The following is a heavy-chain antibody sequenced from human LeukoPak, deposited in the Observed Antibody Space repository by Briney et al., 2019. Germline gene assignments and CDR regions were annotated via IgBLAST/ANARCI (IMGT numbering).Heavy chain of an antibody. CDR2: ISSSNTYI. CDR3: ARVEGYCDSTTCYAKVDY. Sequence: PGGSLRLSCAASGFTFSSYSMNWVRQAPGKGLEWVSSISSSNTYIYYADSVKGRFTISRDNAKNSLYLQMNSLRAEDTAVYYCARVEGYCDSTTCYAKVDYWGQGTLVTVSS. D-gene: IGHD2-2*01. J-gene: IGHJ4*02. V-gene: IGHV3-21*01. CDR1: GFTFSSYS.